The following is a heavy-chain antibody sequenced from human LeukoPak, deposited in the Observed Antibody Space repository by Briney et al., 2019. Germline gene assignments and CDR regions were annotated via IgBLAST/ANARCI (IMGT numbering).Heavy chain of an antibody. D-gene: IGHD2-2*01. Sequence: GASVKVSCKASGYTFTGYYMHWVRQAPGQGLEWMGWINPNSGGTNYAQKFQGRVTMTRDTSISTAYMELSRLRSDDKAVYYCARDIVVVPAAIPTECDYWGQGTLVTVSS. J-gene: IGHJ4*02. V-gene: IGHV1-2*02. CDR3: ARDIVVVPAAIPTECDY. CDR2: INPNSGGT. CDR1: GYTFTGYY.